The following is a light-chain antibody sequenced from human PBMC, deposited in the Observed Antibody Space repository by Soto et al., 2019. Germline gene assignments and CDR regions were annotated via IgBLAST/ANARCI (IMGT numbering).Light chain of an antibody. CDR2: DAS. CDR3: QQRSNWPPSWT. V-gene: IGKV3-11*01. Sequence: IVLTQSPATLYLNPGERATLSCRASQSVSSYLAWYQQKPGQAPRLLIYDASNRATGIPARFSGSGSGTDFTLTISSLEPEDFAVYYCQQRSNWPPSWTFGQGTKV. CDR1: QSVSSY. J-gene: IGKJ1*01.